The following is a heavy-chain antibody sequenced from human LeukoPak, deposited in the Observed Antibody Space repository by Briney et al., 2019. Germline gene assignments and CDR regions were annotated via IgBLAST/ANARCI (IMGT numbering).Heavy chain of an antibody. D-gene: IGHD1-26*01. CDR1: GFTFSSSD. CDR2: IGASGVST. V-gene: IGHV3-23*01. J-gene: IGHJ2*01. CDR3: AKDLVYWYFDL. Sequence: GGSLRLSCEASGFTFSSSDMTWVRQAPGKGLEWVSAIGASGVSTYYADSVRGRFTISRDNSKNTLYLQMNSLRADDTAVYYCAKDLVYWYFDLWGRGTLVTVSS.